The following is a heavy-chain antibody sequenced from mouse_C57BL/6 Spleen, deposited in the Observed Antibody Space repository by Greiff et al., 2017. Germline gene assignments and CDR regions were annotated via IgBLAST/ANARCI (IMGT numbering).Heavy chain of an antibody. V-gene: IGHV1-64*01. CDR2: IHPNSGST. CDR1: GYTFTSYW. D-gene: IGHD2-2*01. CDR3: ARYHGSAMDY. J-gene: IGHJ4*01. Sequence: QVQLQQPGAELVKPGASVKLSCKASGYTFTSYWMHWVKQRPGQGLEWIGMIHPNSGSTNYNEKFKSKSTLTADKTSSTAYIQLSSLTSEDSAVYYCARYHGSAMDYWGQGTSVTVSS.